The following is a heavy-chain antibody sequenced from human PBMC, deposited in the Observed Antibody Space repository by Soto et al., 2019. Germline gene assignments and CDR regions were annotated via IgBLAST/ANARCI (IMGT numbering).Heavy chain of an antibody. V-gene: IGHV3-30*18. J-gene: IGHJ4*02. CDR2: ISYDGNNK. CDR1: GFTFSTYG. D-gene: IGHD1-1*01. Sequence: QVQLVESGGGVVQPGRSLRLSCAASGFTFSTYGMHWVRQAPGKGLEWVAVISYDGNNKYYADSVKGRFTISRDNSKNTLYLQMSSLRAEDTAVYYCAKSVSNWNDGFFDYWGQGTLLTVSS. CDR3: AKSVSNWNDGFFDY.